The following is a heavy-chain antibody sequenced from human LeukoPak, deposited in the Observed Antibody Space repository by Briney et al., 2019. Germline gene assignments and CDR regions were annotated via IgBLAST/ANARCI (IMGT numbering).Heavy chain of an antibody. Sequence: SETLSLTCTVSGGSISSYYWSWIRQPPGKGLEWIGYIYYSGSTNYNPSLKSRVTISVDTSKNQFSLKLSSVIAADTAVYYCIAMVRGVTFDYWGQGTLVTVSS. D-gene: IGHD3-10*01. CDR1: GGSISSYY. J-gene: IGHJ4*02. CDR2: IYYSGST. CDR3: IAMVRGVTFDY. V-gene: IGHV4-59*08.